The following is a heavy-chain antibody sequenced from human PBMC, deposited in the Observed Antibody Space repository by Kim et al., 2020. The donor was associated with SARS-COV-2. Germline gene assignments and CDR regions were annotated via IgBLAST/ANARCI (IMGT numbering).Heavy chain of an antibody. J-gene: IGHJ4*02. CDR3: AKHRVRYCSSTSCYGGFDY. V-gene: IGHV3-23*01. Sequence: GRFTISRDNSKNTLYLQMNSLRAEDTAVYYCAKHRVRYCSSTSCYGGFDYWGQGTLVTVSS. D-gene: IGHD2-2*01.